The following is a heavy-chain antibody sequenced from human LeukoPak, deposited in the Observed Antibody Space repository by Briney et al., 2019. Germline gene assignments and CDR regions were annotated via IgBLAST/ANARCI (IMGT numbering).Heavy chain of an antibody. V-gene: IGHV1-69*05. CDR3: ARDGRNWFDP. CDR1: GGTFSSYA. CDR2: IIPIFGTA. J-gene: IGHJ5*02. Sequence: ASVKVSCKASGGTFSSYAISWVRQAPGQGLEWMGRIIPIFGTANYAQKFQGRVTITTDESTSTAYMELSSLRSEDTAVYYCARDGRNWFDPWGQGTLVTVSS.